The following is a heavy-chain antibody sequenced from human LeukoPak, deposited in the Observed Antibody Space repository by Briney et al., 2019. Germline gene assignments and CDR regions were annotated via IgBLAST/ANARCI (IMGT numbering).Heavy chain of an antibody. CDR3: ASSPHSYSGSYEYYMDV. J-gene: IGHJ6*03. V-gene: IGHV3-30*02. CDR2: IRYDGSNK. CDR1: GFTFSSYG. D-gene: IGHD1-26*01. Sequence: GGSLRLSCAASGFTFSSYGMHWVRQAPGKGLEWVAFIRYDGSNKYYADSVKGRFTISRDNSKNTLYLQMNSLRAEDTAVYYCASSPHSYSGSYEYYMDVWGKGTTVTISS.